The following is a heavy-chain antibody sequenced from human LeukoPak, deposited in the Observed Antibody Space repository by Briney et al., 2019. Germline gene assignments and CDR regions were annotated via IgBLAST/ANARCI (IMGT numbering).Heavy chain of an antibody. J-gene: IGHJ4*02. D-gene: IGHD6-19*01. Sequence: QPGGSLKLSCAASGFSFSSYAMSWVRQAPGKGLEWVSSISGSGDNTYYAESVKGRFTISRDNSKNTLFLQMNSLRAEDTAVFYSAKRSGYTTGWFFDFWGQGTLVTVSS. V-gene: IGHV3-23*01. CDR1: GFSFSSYA. CDR3: AKRSGYTTGWFFDF. CDR2: ISGSGDNT.